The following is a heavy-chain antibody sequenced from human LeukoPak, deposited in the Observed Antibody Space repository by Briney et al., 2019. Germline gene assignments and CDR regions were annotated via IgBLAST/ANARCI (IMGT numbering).Heavy chain of an antibody. J-gene: IGHJ2*01. V-gene: IGHV1-69*05. CDR2: IGLIFGTA. D-gene: IGHD4-17*01. Sequence: ASVKISCKASGGTFSSYAISWVRQAPGHGLEWTIRIGLIFGTANYAQKFQGRVTITTDESTSTAYMELSSLRSEDTAVYYCARDYPPDSGDYLVYFEVWGRGTLVTVSS. CDR3: ARDYPPDSGDYLVYFEV. CDR1: GGTFSSYA.